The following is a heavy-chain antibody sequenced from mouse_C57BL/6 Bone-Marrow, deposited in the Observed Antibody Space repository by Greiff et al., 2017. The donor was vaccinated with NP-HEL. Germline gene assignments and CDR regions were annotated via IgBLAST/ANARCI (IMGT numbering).Heavy chain of an antibody. CDR2: IYPGSGNT. CDR1: GYTFTDSY. D-gene: IGHD1-2*01. V-gene: IGHV1-76*01. Sequence: QVHVKQSGAELVRPGASVKLSCKASGYTFTDSYINWVKQRPGQGLEWIARIYPGSGNTYYNAKFKGKATLTAEKSSSPAYMQLSSLTSEDSAVYFCARGGLRLYYWGQGTTLTVSS. J-gene: IGHJ2*01. CDR3: ARGGLRLYY.